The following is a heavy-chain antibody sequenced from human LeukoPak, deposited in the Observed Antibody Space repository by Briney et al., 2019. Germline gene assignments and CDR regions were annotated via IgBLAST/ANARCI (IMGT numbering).Heavy chain of an antibody. CDR1: GGSISSVGFS. Sequence: SQTLSLTCTVSGGSISSVGFSWSWVRQPAGKGLEWNGRIYISGHTDYNPSLKSRVTISVDTSNNQFSLKLRSVTAADTAVYFCARGGSYSDFDSWGQGTLVTVSS. CDR2: IYISGHT. J-gene: IGHJ4*02. D-gene: IGHD1-26*01. CDR3: ARGGSYSDFDS. V-gene: IGHV4-61*02.